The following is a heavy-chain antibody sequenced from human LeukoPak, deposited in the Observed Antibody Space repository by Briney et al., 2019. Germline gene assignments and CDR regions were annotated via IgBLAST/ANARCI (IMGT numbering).Heavy chain of an antibody. V-gene: IGHV4-4*02. CDR2: IYHSGST. J-gene: IGHJ4*02. D-gene: IGHD1-14*01. CDR3: ARKSGRNLDY. Sequence: DPSGTLSLTCRVSGGFISTSNWWSWVRQSPGKGLEWIGEIYHSGSTNYNPSLKSRVTISVEKSKNQFSLRLNSVTGADTAVYYCARKSGRNLDYWGQGTLVAVSP. CDR1: GGFISTSNW.